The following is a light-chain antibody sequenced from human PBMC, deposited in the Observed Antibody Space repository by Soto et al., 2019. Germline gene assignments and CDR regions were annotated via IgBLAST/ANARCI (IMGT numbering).Light chain of an antibody. CDR1: QSVSSY. Sequence: EIVLTQSPATLSLSPGERATLSCRASQSVSSYLAWYQQKPGQAPRLLIYDASNRATGIPARFSGSGSGTAFPLTTSSLEPEDFAIYYCQQRSNWPPYTCGQGTKLEIK. CDR2: DAS. CDR3: QQRSNWPPYT. J-gene: IGKJ2*01. V-gene: IGKV3-11*01.